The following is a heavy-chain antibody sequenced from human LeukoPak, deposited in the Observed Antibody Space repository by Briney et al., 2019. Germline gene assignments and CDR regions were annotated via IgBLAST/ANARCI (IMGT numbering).Heavy chain of an antibody. CDR3: VRAFGDY. D-gene: IGHD3-10*01. V-gene: IGHV3-74*01. Sequence: QPGGSLRLTCAASGFTFNKYRMHWVRQAQGKGLVWVSRIDTDGTNTNYADSVKGRFTISRDNAKNTVYLQMNSLRAEDTAVYYCVRAFGDYWGQGILVIVSS. CDR2: IDTDGTNT. CDR1: GFTFNKYR. J-gene: IGHJ4*02.